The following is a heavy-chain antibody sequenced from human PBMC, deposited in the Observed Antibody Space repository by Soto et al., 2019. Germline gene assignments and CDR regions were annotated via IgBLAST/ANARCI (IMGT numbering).Heavy chain of an antibody. CDR1: GDSISGYY. CDR2: IYSSGNA. V-gene: IGHV4-4*07. CDR3: ARGDVFDL. Sequence: QVQLQESGPGLVKPSETVSLICTVSGDSISGYYWCWIRQPAGKGLEWIGRIYSSGNANYNPSLKSRVSMSVDMSKNQFSLKVTSVTAADTAMYYCARGDVFDLWGQGTKVTVSS. J-gene: IGHJ3*01.